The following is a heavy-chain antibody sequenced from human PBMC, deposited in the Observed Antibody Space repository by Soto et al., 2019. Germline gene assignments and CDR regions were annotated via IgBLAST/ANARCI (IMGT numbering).Heavy chain of an antibody. J-gene: IGHJ4*02. Sequence: GGSLRLSCAASGFTFSSYAMSWVRQAPGKGLEWVSAISGSGGSTYYADSVKGRFTISRDNSKNTLYLQMNSLRAEDTAVYYCAKDICSGGSCYFDYWGQGTLVTVSA. D-gene: IGHD2-15*01. CDR3: AKDICSGGSCYFDY. CDR1: GFTFSSYA. V-gene: IGHV3-23*01. CDR2: ISGSGGST.